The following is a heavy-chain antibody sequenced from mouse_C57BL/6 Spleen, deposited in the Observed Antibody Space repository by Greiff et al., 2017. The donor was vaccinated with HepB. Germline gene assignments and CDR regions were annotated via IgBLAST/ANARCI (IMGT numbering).Heavy chain of an antibody. J-gene: IGHJ4*01. V-gene: IGHV1-26*01. CDR1: GYTFTDYY. CDR2: INPNNGGT. D-gene: IGHD2-3*01. CDR3: ARKEVLYDGYYVGAMDY. Sequence: EVQLQQSGPELVKPGASVKISCKASGYTFTDYYMNWVKQSHGKSLEWIGDINPNNGGTSYNQKFKGKATLTVDKSSSTAYMELRSLTSEDSAVYYCARKEVLYDGYYVGAMDYWGQGTSVTVSS.